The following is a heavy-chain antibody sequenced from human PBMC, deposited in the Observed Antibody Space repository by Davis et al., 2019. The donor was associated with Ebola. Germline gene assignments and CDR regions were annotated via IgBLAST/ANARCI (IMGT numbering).Heavy chain of an antibody. Sequence: MPSETLSLTCTVSGGSISSSSYYWGWIRQPPGKGLEWIGYIYYSGSTNYNPSLKSRVTISVDTSKNQFSLKLSSVTAADTAVYYCARDPHDYGGNAGRYFDYWGQETLVTVSS. J-gene: IGHJ4*02. CDR2: IYYSGST. V-gene: IGHV4-61*01. D-gene: IGHD4-23*01. CDR1: GGSISSSSYY. CDR3: ARDPHDYGGNAGRYFDY.